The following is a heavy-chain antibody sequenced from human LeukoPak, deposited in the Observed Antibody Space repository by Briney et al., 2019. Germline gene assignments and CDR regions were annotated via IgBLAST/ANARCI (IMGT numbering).Heavy chain of an antibody. Sequence: GGSLRLSCAASGFTFSGYTMNWVRQAPGKGLEWVSEISSNSAYIYYADSLRGRYTISRDNAKSLLYLQINSLRADDTAVYYCGREGGRRRASNIDWFDPWGRGTLVTVSS. D-gene: IGHD2/OR15-2a*01. CDR1: GFTFSGYT. J-gene: IGHJ5*02. CDR2: ISSNSAYI. V-gene: IGHV3-21*06. CDR3: GREGGRRRASNIDWFDP.